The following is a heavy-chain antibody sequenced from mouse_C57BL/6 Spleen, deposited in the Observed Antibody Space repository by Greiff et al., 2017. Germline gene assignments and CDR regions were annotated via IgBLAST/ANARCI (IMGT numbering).Heavy chain of an antibody. J-gene: IGHJ2*01. D-gene: IGHD1-1*01. V-gene: IGHV1-55*01. CDR2: IYPGSGSP. CDR3: ARITTVVQYYFDY. Sequence: VQLQQPGAELVKPGASVKMSCKASGYTFTSYWITWVKQRPGQGLEWIGDIYPGSGSPNYNEKFKSKATLTVDTSSSTAYMQLSSLTSEDSAVYYCARITTVVQYYFDYWGQGTTLTVSS. CDR1: GYTFTSYW.